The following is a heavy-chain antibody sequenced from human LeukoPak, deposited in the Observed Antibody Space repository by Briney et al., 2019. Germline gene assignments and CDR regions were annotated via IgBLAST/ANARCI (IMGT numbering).Heavy chain of an antibody. CDR3: AKKLYFGSGSYPDY. CDR1: GFTFSSYG. CDR2: ISPDGSNK. D-gene: IGHD3-10*01. V-gene: IGHV3-30*18. Sequence: GRSLRLSCAASGFTFSSYGMHWVRQAPDKGLEWVAVISPDGSNKYYADSVKGRFTISRDNSKNTLYLQMNSLRVEDTAVYNCAKKLYFGSGSYPDYWGQGTLVTVSS. J-gene: IGHJ4*02.